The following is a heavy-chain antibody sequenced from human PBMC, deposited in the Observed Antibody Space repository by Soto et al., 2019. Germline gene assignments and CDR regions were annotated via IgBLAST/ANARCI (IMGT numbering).Heavy chain of an antibody. CDR2: IHYSGSA. CDR1: GSSIIGYY. CDR3: ARHGDNDFWSGYPRGWLDP. V-gene: IGHV4-59*08. D-gene: IGHD3-3*01. Sequence: SETLSLTCTFSGSSIIGYYWTWIRQSPERGLEWIGYIHYSGSANYNPSLKSRVSISVETSKNQFSLRLTSLTAADTAVYYCARHGDNDFWSGYPRGWLDPWGQGTLVTVSS. J-gene: IGHJ5*02.